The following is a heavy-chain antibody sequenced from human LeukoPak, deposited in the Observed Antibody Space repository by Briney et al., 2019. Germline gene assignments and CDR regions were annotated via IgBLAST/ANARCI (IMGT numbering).Heavy chain of an antibody. V-gene: IGHV1-8*01. CDR3: ARGATGGYCSSTSCYTVGYYYYGMDV. CDR2: MNPNSGNT. J-gene: IGHJ6*02. Sequence: ASVKVSCKASGYTFTSYDINWVRQATGQGLEWMGWMNPNSGNTGYAQKFQGRVTMTRNPSISTAYMELSSLRSEDTAVYYCARGATGGYCSSTSCYTVGYYYYGMDVWGQGTTVAVSS. D-gene: IGHD2-2*02. CDR1: GYTFTSYD.